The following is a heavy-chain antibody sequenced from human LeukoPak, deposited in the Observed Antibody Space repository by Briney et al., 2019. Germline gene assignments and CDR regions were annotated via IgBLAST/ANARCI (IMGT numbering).Heavy chain of an antibody. D-gene: IGHD1-26*01. CDR3: ARDAGGSHSPDAFDI. CDR1: GGTFSSYA. CDR2: IIPIFGTA. V-gene: IGHV1-69*05. Sequence: SVKVSCKASGGTFSSYAISWVRQAPGQGLEWMGGIIPIFGTANYAQKFQGRVTITTDESTSTAYVELSSLRSEDTAVYYCARDAGGSHSPDAFDIWGQGTMVTVSS. J-gene: IGHJ3*02.